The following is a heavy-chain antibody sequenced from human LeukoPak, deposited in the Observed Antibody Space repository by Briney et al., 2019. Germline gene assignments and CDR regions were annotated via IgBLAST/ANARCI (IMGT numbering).Heavy chain of an antibody. Sequence: ASVKVSCKASGYTFTSYGISWVRQAPGQGLEWMGWISAYNGNTNYAQKLQGRVTMTTDTSTSTAYMELRSLRSEDTAVFYCVSDPITMIRGVIIEGFDPWGQGTLVTVSS. D-gene: IGHD3-10*01. CDR3: VSDPITMIRGVIIEGFDP. CDR2: ISAYNGNT. V-gene: IGHV1-18*01. CDR1: GYTFTSYG. J-gene: IGHJ5*02.